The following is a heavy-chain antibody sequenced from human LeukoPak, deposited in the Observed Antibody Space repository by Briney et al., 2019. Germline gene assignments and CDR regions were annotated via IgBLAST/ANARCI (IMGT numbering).Heavy chain of an antibody. CDR3: ATGFRAAAAVLPNDY. J-gene: IGHJ4*02. V-gene: IGHV3-21*01. D-gene: IGHD6-13*01. CDR1: GFTFSSYS. Sequence: PGGSLRLSCAASGFTFSSYSMNWVRQAPGKGLGWVSSISSISSYIYYTDSVKGGSTTSRNNARNSLYLQRNSLRAEDTAVYYPATGFRAAAAVLPNDYWGQGTLVTVSS. CDR2: ISSISSYI.